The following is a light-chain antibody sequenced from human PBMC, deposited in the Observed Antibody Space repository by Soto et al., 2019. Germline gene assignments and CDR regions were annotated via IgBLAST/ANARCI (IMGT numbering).Light chain of an antibody. CDR2: WSS. Sequence: DIVMTQSPDSLAVSLGEMATINCKSSQSVLYSSHNKNYLAWYQQKPGQPPKLLIYWSSTRESGVPDRFSGSGSWTDFTLTISGLQADDVAVYYCPHYYSNPFTFGPRTKVDIK. CDR3: PHYYSNPFT. CDR1: QSVLYSSHNKNY. J-gene: IGKJ3*01. V-gene: IGKV4-1*01.